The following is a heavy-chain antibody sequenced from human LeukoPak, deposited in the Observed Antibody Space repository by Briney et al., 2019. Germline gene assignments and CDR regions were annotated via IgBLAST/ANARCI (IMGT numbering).Heavy chain of an antibody. CDR2: FDPEDGET. D-gene: IGHD6-13*01. J-gene: IGHJ3*02. CDR1: GYTFTELS. CDR3: ATDTYSSSWTHAFDI. V-gene: IGHV1-24*01. Sequence: VASVKVSCKVSGYTFTELSMHWVRQAPGKGLEWMGGFDPEDGETIYAQKFQGRVTMTEDTSTDTAYMELSSLRSEDTAVYYCATDTYSSSWTHAFDIWGQGTMVTVSS.